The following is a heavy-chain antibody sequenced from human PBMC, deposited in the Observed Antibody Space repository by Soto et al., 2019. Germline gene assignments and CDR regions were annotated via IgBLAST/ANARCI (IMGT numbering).Heavy chain of an antibody. V-gene: IGHV4-59*08. CDR3: ARHPHRSGGSCYGDPLDY. CDR2: IYYSGST. CDR1: GGSISSYY. J-gene: IGHJ4*02. D-gene: IGHD2-15*01. Sequence: SETLSLTCTVSGGSISSYYWSWIRQPPGKGLEWIGYIYYSGSTNYNPSLKSRVTISVDTSKNQFSLKLSSVTAADTAVYYCARHPHRSGGSCYGDPLDYWGQGTLVTVSS.